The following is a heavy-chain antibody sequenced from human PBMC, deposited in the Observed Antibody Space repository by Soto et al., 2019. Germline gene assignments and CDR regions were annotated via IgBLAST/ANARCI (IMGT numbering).Heavy chain of an antibody. V-gene: IGHV4-4*07. Sequence: SETLSLTCTVSGASISGFYWSWIRKSAGKGLEWIGRIYTTGTTDYNPSLKSRVMMSVDTSKKQFSLKLRSVTAADTAVYYCVRDGTKTLRDWFDPWGQGSSVTVSS. CDR3: VRDGTKTLRDWFDP. J-gene: IGHJ5*02. CDR2: IYTTGTT. CDR1: GASISGFY. D-gene: IGHD1-1*01.